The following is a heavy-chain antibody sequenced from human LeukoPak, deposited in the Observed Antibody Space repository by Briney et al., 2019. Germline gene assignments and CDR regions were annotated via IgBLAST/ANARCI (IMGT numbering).Heavy chain of an antibody. V-gene: IGHV1-18*04. CDR2: ISAYNGNT. CDR3: ARVGRFLEWLLWDY. CDR1: GYTFTGYY. Sequence: ASVKVSCKASGYTFTGYYMHWVRQAPGQGLEWMGWISAYNGNTNYAQKLQGRVTMTTDTSTSTAYMELRSLRSDDTAVYYCARVGRFLEWLLWDYWGQGTLVTVSS. D-gene: IGHD3-3*01. J-gene: IGHJ4*02.